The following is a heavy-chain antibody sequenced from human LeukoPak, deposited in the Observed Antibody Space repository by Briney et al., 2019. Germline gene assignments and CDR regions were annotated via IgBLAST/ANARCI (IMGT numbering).Heavy chain of an antibody. CDR2: IYPGDSDA. Sequence: PVKSLKISCKASGYIFSNHWIGWVRQTPGKGLEWMGIIYPGDSDARYSPSFQGQVTISVDKSITTAYLQWSSLKASDTAMYYCARHQGGNYDSSGYADAFDMWGQGTMVTVSS. V-gene: IGHV5-51*01. CDR3: ARHQGGNYDSSGYADAFDM. CDR1: GYIFSNHW. D-gene: IGHD3-22*01. J-gene: IGHJ3*02.